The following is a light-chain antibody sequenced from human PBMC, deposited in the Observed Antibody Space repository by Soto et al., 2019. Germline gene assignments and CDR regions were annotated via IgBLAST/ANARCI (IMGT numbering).Light chain of an antibody. Sequence: QCARKQAASGSGSAGRGSRISFTGTSSDVGGYTYVSWYQQHPGKAPKFIIYDVSNRPSGVSNRFSGSKSGNTASLTISGLQAEDEADYYCSSYTTSNTRQIVFGTGTKVTVL. CDR2: DVS. CDR3: SSYTTSNTRQIV. J-gene: IGLJ1*01. CDR1: SSDVGGYTY. V-gene: IGLV2-14*01.